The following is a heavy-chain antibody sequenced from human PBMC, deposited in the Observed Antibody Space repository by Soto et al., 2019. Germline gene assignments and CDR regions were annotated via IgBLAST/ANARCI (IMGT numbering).Heavy chain of an antibody. CDR2: ISGSGGST. V-gene: IGHV3-23*01. CDR1: GFTFSSYA. CDR3: AKDDLSGMEKYYYYYGMDV. J-gene: IGHJ6*02. Sequence: GGSLRLSCAASGFTFSSYAMSWVRQAPGKGLEWVSAISGSGGSTYYADSVKGRFTISRDNSKNTLYLQMNSLRAEDTAVYYCAKDDLSGMEKYYYYYGMDVWGQGTTVTVSS. D-gene: IGHD1-26*01.